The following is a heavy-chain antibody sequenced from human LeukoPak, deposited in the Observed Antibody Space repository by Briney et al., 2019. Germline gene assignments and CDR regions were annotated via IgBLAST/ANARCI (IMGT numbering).Heavy chain of an antibody. CDR1: GGSMSDYY. J-gene: IGHJ3*02. CDR2: IYYTGTT. CDR3: ARAYTMTHASDI. D-gene: IGHD3-22*01. V-gene: IGHV4-59*01. Sequence: SETLSLTCTVSGGSMSDYYWSWIRQPPGKGLEWIGYIYYTGTTNYNPSLKGRVIISIDTSKNQFSLKLSSVTAADTALYYCARAYTMTHASDIWGQGTLVTVSS.